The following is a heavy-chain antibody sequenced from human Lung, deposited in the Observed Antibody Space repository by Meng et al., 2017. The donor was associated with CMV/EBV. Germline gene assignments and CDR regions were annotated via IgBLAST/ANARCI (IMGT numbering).Heavy chain of an antibody. CDR2: VSDGGDYV. CDR1: GFRFNTYT. J-gene: IGHJ4*02. V-gene: IGHV3-21*01. D-gene: IGHD2-2*02. CDR3: ARDLGYCSKTSCYMFYFDY. Sequence: GGSMRLXCAAYGFRFNTYTLNWVRQAPGKGLEWVSSVSDGGDYVYYADSVKGRFTISRDNARNSLCLQMNSLRAQDTAVYYCARDLGYCSKTSCYMFYFDYWXQGTXVTVSS.